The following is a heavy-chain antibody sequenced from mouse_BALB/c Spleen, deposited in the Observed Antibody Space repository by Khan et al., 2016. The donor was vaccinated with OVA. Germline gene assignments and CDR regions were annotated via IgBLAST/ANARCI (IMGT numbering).Heavy chain of an antibody. CDR2: IWGDGST. V-gene: IGHV2-3*01. J-gene: IGHJ4*01. D-gene: IGHD3-2*02. CDR1: GFSLTSYG. CDR3: AKFTQDYYSMDY. Sequence: QMQLEESGPGLVAPSQSLSITCTVSGFSLTSYGVSWVRQPPGKGLEWLGVIWGDGSTNYHSALISRLIISKDNSKSQVFLKLNSLPPDSTATYYCAKFTQDYYSMDYWGQGTSVTVSS.